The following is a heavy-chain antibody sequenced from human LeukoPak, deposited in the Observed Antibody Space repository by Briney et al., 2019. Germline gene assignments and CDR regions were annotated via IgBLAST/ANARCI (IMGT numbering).Heavy chain of an antibody. CDR3: AKEGVWIQLWYYGDY. D-gene: IGHD5-18*01. Sequence: GGSLRLSCAASGFTFSSYAMSCVRQAPGKGLEWGSAISGSGGSTYYVDSVKGRFTISRDNSKNTLYLQMNGLRAEDTAVYYCAKEGVWIQLWYYGDYWGQGTLVTVSS. J-gene: IGHJ4*02. CDR2: ISGSGGST. V-gene: IGHV3-23*01. CDR1: GFTFSSYA.